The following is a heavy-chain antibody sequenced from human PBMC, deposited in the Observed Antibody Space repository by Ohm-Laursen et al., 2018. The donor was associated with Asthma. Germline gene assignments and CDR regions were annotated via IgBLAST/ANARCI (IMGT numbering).Heavy chain of an antibody. CDR2: LNSVFGTS. CDR1: GGPFSTSV. CDR3: ARKAGSCNVRTCYSLDF. D-gene: IGHD2-15*01. J-gene: IGHJ4*02. Sequence: SSVKVSCKSLGGPFSTSVFGWVRQAPGQGLEWLGGLNSVFGTSTYAQKFHDRFTITADEYTSTVNMTLSSLTSEDTAVYYCARKAGSCNVRTCYSLDFWGQGTLVTVSS. V-gene: IGHV1-69*01.